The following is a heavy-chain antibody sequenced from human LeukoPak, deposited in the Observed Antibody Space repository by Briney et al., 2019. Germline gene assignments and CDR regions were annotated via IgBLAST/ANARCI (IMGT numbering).Heavy chain of an antibody. CDR2: ISYDGSNK. V-gene: IGHV3-30*18. Sequence: PGGSLRLSCAASGFTFSSYGMHWVRQAPGKGLEWVAVISYDGSNKYYADSVKGRFTISRGNSKSTLYLQMNSLRAEDTAVYYCAKDRSSGTVPLDYWGQGTLVTVSS. D-gene: IGHD2-2*01. CDR3: AKDRSSGTVPLDY. CDR1: GFTFSSYG. J-gene: IGHJ4*02.